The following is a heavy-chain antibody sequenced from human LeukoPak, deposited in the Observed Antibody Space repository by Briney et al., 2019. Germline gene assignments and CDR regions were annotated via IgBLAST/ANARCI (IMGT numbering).Heavy chain of an antibody. CDR1: GFTFSSYW. CDR2: IKQDGSEK. D-gene: IGHD5-18*01. V-gene: IGHV3-7*01. CDR3: ARVSIQLWLSNFDY. J-gene: IGHJ4*02. Sequence: GGSLRLSCAASGFTFSSYWMSWVRQAPGKGLEWVANIKQDGSEKYYVDSVKGRFTISRDNAKNSLYLQMNSLRAEDTAVYYCARVSIQLWLSNFDYWGQGTLVTVSS.